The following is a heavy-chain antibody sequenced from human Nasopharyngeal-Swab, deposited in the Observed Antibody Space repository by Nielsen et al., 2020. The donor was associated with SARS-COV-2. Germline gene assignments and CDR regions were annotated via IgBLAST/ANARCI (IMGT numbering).Heavy chain of an antibody. Sequence: SETLSLTCAVSCGSISRGGYYWSWIRQPPGKGLEWIGYIYYSGSTYYNPSLKSRVIISVDTSTNLFSLKLSSVTAADTAVYYCARVPVVGAFDIWGQGTMVTVSS. CDR1: CGSISRGGYY. CDR3: ARVPVVGAFDI. V-gene: IGHV4-30-4*01. J-gene: IGHJ3*02. D-gene: IGHD1-26*01. CDR2: IYYSGST.